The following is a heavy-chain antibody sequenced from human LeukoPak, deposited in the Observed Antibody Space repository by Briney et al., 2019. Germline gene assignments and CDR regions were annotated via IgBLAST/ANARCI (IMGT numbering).Heavy chain of an antibody. J-gene: IGHJ5*02. V-gene: IGHV1-2*02. CDR1: GYTFTGYY. D-gene: IGHD3-22*01. CDR2: INPNSGGT. CDR3: ARDGVYDSSGYRP. Sequence: GASVKVSCKASGYTFTGYYMHWVRQAPGQGLEWMGWINPNSGGTNYAQKFQGRVTMTRDTSISTAYMELSRLRSDDTAVYYCARDGVYDSSGYRPWGQGTLVTVSS.